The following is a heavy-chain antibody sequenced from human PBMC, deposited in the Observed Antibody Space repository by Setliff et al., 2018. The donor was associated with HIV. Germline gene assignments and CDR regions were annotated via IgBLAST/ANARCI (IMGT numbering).Heavy chain of an antibody. J-gene: IGHJ6*03. Sequence: SETLSLTCTVSGGSISSGAYYWSWIRQPAGKGLEWIGRIYTSGSTNYNPSLKSRVTISVDTSKNQFSLKLSSVTAADTAVYYCARGISIFGVATPGFYSFMDVWGKGTTVTVSS. D-gene: IGHD3-3*01. CDR3: ARGISIFGVATPGFYSFMDV. CDR2: IYTSGST. CDR1: GGSISSGAYY. V-gene: IGHV4-61*02.